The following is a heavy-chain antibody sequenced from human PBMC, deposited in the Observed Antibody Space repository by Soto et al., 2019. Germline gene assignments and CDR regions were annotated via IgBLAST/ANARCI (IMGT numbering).Heavy chain of an antibody. CDR1: GFTFGSYA. J-gene: IGHJ4*02. CDR3: VKSRGGNNFDFFD. V-gene: IGHV3-64D*06. Sequence: LRLSCSASGFTFGSYAMHWVRQAPGKGLEYVSGVRGNGDPPFYADSVKGRFTISRDNSKNTLYLQMSGLSADDTAVYYCVKSRGGNNFDFFDWGQGALVTVS. D-gene: IGHD5-12*01. CDR2: VRGNGDPP.